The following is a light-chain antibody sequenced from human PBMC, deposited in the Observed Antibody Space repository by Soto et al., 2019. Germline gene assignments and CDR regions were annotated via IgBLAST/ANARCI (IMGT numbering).Light chain of an antibody. Sequence: EIMVTKSPATLSLSTEETATLSCRANQLIINYLAWYQQKPGQAPRLLIYDASNRATGIPARFSGSGSGTDFTLTISSLQPEDVATYYCQKYNSAPCTFGQVTKVDIK. J-gene: IGKJ1*01. CDR3: QKYNSAPCT. CDR1: QLIINY. V-gene: IGKV3-11*01. CDR2: DAS.